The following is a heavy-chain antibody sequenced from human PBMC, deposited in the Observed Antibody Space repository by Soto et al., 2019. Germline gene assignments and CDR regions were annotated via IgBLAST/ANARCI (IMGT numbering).Heavy chain of an antibody. CDR2: IYYSGST. CDR3: ARGYGDYVLDY. D-gene: IGHD4-17*01. Sequence: QVQLQESGPGRVKPSETLSLTGTVSGGSISSYNWGWIRQPPGKGLEWIGYIYYSGSTNYNPSLKSRVTISVDTSKNQFSLKLSSVTAADTAVYYCARGYGDYVLDYWGQGTLVTVSS. CDR1: GGSISSYN. V-gene: IGHV4-59*08. J-gene: IGHJ4*02.